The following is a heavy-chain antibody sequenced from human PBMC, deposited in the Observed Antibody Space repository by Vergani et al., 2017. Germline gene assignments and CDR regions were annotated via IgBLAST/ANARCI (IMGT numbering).Heavy chain of an antibody. Sequence: QVQLVQSGAEVKKPGSSVKVSCKASGGTFSSYAISWVRQAPGQGLEWMGGIIPIFGRATYAPKFQGRVKITADKSTSTAYMELSSLRSEDTAVCYCARAAVAGQAKDFDYWGQGTLVTVSS. CDR3: ARAAVAGQAKDFDY. J-gene: IGHJ4*02. CDR1: GGTFSSYA. V-gene: IGHV1-69*06. CDR2: IIPIFGRA. D-gene: IGHD6-19*01.